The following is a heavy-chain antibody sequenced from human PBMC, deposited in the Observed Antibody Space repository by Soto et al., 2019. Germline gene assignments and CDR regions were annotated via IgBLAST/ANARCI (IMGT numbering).Heavy chain of an antibody. J-gene: IGHJ4*02. V-gene: IGHV3-30-3*01. D-gene: IGHD3-22*01. Sequence: QVQLVESGGGVVQPGRSLRLSCAASGFTFSSYAMHWVRQAPGKGLEWVAVISYDGSNKYYADSVKGRFTISRDNSKNTLYLQMNSLRAEYTAVYYCARTGADSSGYYPTPIDYWGQGTLVTVSS. CDR2: ISYDGSNK. CDR3: ARTGADSSGYYPTPIDY. CDR1: GFTFSSYA.